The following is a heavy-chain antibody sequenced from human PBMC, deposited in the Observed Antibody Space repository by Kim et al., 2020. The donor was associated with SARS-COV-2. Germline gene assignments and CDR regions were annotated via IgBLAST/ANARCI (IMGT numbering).Heavy chain of an antibody. Sequence: GSLRLSCAASGFTFSSYGMHWVRQAPGKGLEWVAVISYDGSNKYYADSVKGRFTIYRDNSKNTLYLQMNSLRAEDTAVYYCAKDLGITIFGVVIYGMDVWGQGTTVTVSS. CDR2: ISYDGSNK. V-gene: IGHV3-30*18. D-gene: IGHD3-3*01. CDR1: GFTFSSYG. J-gene: IGHJ6*02. CDR3: AKDLGITIFGVVIYGMDV.